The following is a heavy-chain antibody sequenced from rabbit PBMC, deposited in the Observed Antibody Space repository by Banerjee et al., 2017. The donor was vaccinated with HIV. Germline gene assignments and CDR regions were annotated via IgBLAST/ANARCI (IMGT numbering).Heavy chain of an antibody. CDR3: ARASVGWADYFNL. Sequence: QEQLVESGGGLVQPGASLTLTCTASGFSFSSGYDMYWVRQAPGKGPEWIACIYNGDGSTYYASWVNGRFTISRSTSLNTVDLKMTSLTVADTATYFCARASVGWADYFNLWGQGTLVTVS. J-gene: IGHJ4*01. V-gene: IGHV1S47*01. CDR1: GFSFSSGYD. CDR2: IYNGDGST. D-gene: IGHD4-1*01.